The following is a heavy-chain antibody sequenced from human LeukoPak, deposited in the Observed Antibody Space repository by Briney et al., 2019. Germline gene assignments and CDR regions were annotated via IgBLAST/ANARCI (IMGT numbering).Heavy chain of an antibody. CDR1: GFMFNVYS. CDR3: AKGLEVESRLDS. J-gene: IGHJ4*02. D-gene: IGHD1-1*01. Sequence: GGSLRLSCTGSGFMFNVYSMYWVRQAPGKGLGRVSGISRLGTFYADSVKGRFTISRDNSRNTLLLQMNILRVEDTAVYYCAKGLEVESRLDSWGQGTLVIVSS. V-gene: IGHV3-69-1*01. CDR2: ISRLGT.